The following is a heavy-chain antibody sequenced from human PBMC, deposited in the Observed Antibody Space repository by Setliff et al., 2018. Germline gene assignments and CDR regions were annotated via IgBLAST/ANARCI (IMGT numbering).Heavy chain of an antibody. J-gene: IGHJ3*02. CDR1: GLTLSHYW. CDR3: TRDWGEAGSTNAFDI. V-gene: IGHV3-74*01. Sequence: GGSLRLSCEASGLTLSHYWMHWVRQGPGKGLVWVSYINFDGSSTNYADSVKGRFTTSRDNAKNTLYLQMNRLRAEDTAVYYCTRDWGEAGSTNAFDIWGQGTVVTVSS. D-gene: IGHD1-26*01. CDR2: INFDGSST.